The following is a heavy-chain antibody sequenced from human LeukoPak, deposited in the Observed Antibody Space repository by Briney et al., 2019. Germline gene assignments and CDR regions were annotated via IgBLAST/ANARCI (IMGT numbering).Heavy chain of an antibody. V-gene: IGHV4-59*01. CDR3: ARSLRYHYMDV. CDR2: IYYSGST. Sequence: SETLSLTCTVSGGSISSYYWSWIRQPPGKGLEWIGYIYYSGSTNYNPSLKSRVTISVDTSKNQFSLKLSSVTAADTAVYYCARSLRYHYMDVWGKGTTVTVSS. J-gene: IGHJ6*03. CDR1: GGSISSYY.